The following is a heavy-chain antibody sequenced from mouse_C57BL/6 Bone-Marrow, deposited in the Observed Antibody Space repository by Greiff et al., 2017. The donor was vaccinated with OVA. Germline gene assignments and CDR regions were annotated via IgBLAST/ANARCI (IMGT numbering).Heavy chain of an antibody. D-gene: IGHD2-4*01. CDR2: IDPENGDT. CDR1: GFNIKDDY. V-gene: IGHV14-4*01. J-gene: IGHJ3*01. Sequence: EVQGVESGAELVRPGASVKLSCTASGFNIKDDYMHWVKQRPEQGLEWIGWIDPENGDTEYASKFQGKATITADTSSNTAYLQLSSLTSEDTAVYYCTSYYDYSWFAYWGQGTLVTVSA. CDR3: TSYYDYSWFAY.